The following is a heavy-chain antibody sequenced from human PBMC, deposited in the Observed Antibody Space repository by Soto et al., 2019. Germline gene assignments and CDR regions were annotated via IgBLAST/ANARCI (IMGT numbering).Heavy chain of an antibody. V-gene: IGHV1-69*01. CDR2: IIPIFGTA. CDR1: GGTFSSYA. Sequence: VQLVQSGAEVKKPGSSVKVSCKASGGTFSSYAISWVRQAPGQGLEWMGGIIPIFGTANYAQKFQGRVTITADESTSTAYMELSSLRSEDTAVYFCARDGNPNVVVVAATRAYYGMDVWGQGTTVTVSS. D-gene: IGHD2-15*01. CDR3: ARDGNPNVVVVAATRAYYGMDV. J-gene: IGHJ6*02.